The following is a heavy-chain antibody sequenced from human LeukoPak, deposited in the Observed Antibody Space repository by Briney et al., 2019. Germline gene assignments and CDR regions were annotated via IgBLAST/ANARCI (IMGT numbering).Heavy chain of an antibody. J-gene: IGHJ4*02. Sequence: GGSLRLSCAASGFTFSDYYMSWVRQAPGKGMEWMANIGEDGSEKYYVDSVKGRFTISRDNAKNSLYLQINSLRAEDTAVYYCARASSRGTVDYWGQGTLVTVSS. CDR2: IGEDGSEK. CDR3: ARASSRGTVDY. D-gene: IGHD6-6*01. V-gene: IGHV3-7*04. CDR1: GFTFSDYY.